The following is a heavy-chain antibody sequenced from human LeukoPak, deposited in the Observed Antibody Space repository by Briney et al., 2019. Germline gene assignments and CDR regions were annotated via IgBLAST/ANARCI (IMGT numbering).Heavy chain of an antibody. CDR1: GFTFTNYW. J-gene: IGHJ4*02. V-gene: IGHV3-7*01. Sequence: GGSLRLSCAASGFTFTNYWMTWVRQAPGKGLEWVANINKNGSEKQYVDSVKGRFTISRDNAKNSVYLQMNSLRVEVSAVYFWARDPIQDFDFWGQGIMVSVSA. D-gene: IGHD5-24*01. CDR2: INKNGSEK. CDR3: ARDPIQDFDF.